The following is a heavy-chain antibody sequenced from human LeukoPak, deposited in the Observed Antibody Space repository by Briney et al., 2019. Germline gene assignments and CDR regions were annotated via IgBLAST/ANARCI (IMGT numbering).Heavy chain of an antibody. J-gene: IGHJ4*02. V-gene: IGHV3-74*01. CDR2: INSDGSTT. CDR3: ARASDSSGYYDY. Sequence: GGSLRLSCAASGFTFSTYWMHWVRQAPGKGLVWVSRINSDGSTTSYADSVKGRFTISRDNAKNTLYLQMNSLRAEDTAVYYCARASDSSGYYDYWGQGTLVTVSS. CDR1: GFTFSTYW. D-gene: IGHD3-22*01.